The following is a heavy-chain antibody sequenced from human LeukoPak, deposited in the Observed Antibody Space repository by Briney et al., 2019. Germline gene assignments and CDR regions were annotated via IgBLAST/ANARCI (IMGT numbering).Heavy chain of an antibody. CDR1: GGTFSSYA. CDR3: ASPVTAIRFDRFDY. Sequence: SVKVSCKASGGTFSSYAISWVRQAPGQGLEWMGGIIPIFGTANYAQKFQGRVTITADESTSTAYMELSSLRSEDTAVYYCASPVTAIRFDRFDYWGQGTLVTVSS. CDR2: IIPIFGTA. V-gene: IGHV1-69*13. J-gene: IGHJ4*02. D-gene: IGHD2-21*02.